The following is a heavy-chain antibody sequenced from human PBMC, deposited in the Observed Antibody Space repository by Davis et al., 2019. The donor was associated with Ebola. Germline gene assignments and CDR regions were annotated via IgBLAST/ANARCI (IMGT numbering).Heavy chain of an antibody. CDR3: ARTSIVGTTTTASDI. CDR2: ISGYSGNT. Sequence: AASVKVSCKASGYTFINYGISWVRQAPGQGLEWMGWISGYSGNTNYAQKFQDRVTLTTDTSTGTAYLDLRSLRSDDTAVYFCARTSIVGTTTTASDIWGQGTLVTVSS. J-gene: IGHJ3*02. V-gene: IGHV1-18*04. CDR1: GYTFINYG. D-gene: IGHD1-26*01.